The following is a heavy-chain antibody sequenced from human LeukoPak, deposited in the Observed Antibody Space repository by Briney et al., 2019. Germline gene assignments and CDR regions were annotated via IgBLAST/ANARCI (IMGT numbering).Heavy chain of an antibody. CDR1: GFTFISYA. V-gene: IGHV3-30*04. Sequence: QAGGSQRLSCVDSGFTFISYAMHWARQAPGKGLEWVAVIFYDGSNPYYADSVKGRFTISRDNAKNTVYLQMNSLRGEDTAVYYCARGGGEGSSGQLFDYWGQGTLVTVSS. CDR2: IFYDGSNP. J-gene: IGHJ4*02. D-gene: IGHD6-19*01. CDR3: ARGGGEGSSGQLFDY.